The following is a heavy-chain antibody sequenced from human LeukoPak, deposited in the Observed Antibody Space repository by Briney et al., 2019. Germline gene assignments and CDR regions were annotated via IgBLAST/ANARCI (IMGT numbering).Heavy chain of an antibody. CDR2: IYYSGST. CDR3: ARARGDVPGY. V-gene: IGHV4-31*03. Sequence: SETLSLTCTVSGVSISSGGYYWSWIRQHPGKGLEWIGYIYYSGSTYYNPSLKSRVTISVDTSKNQFSLKLSSVTAADTAVYYCARARGDVPGYWGQGTLVTVSS. CDR1: GVSISSGGYY. J-gene: IGHJ4*02. D-gene: IGHD3-10*01.